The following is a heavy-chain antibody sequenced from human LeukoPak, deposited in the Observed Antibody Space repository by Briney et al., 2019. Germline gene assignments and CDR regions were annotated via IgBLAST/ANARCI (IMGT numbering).Heavy chain of an antibody. CDR3: AREGLLLWFGESYRHFDY. Sequence: GGSLRLSCAASGFTFSSYAMHWVRQAPGKGLEWVAVISYDGSNKYYADSVKGRFTISRDNAKNSLYLQMNSLRAEDTAVYYCAREGLLLWFGESYRHFDYWGQGTLVTVSS. J-gene: IGHJ4*02. CDR1: GFTFSSYA. V-gene: IGHV3-30-3*01. CDR2: ISYDGSNK. D-gene: IGHD3-10*01.